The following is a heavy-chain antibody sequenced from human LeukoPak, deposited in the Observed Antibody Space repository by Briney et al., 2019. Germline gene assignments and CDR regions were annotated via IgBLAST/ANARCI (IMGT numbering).Heavy chain of an antibody. J-gene: IGHJ4*02. Sequence: GRSLRLSCAASGFTFSSYGMHWVRQAPGKGLEWVAVISYDGSDKYYADSVKGRFTISRDNSKNTLYLQMNSLRAEDTAVYYCARGTIAMAGILDCWGQGTLVTVSS. V-gene: IGHV3-30-3*01. CDR3: ARGTIAMAGILDC. CDR1: GFTFSSYG. D-gene: IGHD6-19*01. CDR2: ISYDGSDK.